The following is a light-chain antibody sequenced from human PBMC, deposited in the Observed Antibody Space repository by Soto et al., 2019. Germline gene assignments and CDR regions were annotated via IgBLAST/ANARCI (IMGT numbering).Light chain of an antibody. Sequence: QSALTQPPSASGSFGQSVTISCTGTSSDVGGYNYVSWYQQHPRKAPKLMIYEVSERPSGVPDRFSGSKSGNTASLTVSGLQADDEADYYCSSYSGTNYHYVFGTGTKSPS. CDR1: SSDVGGYNY. CDR3: SSYSGTNYHYV. J-gene: IGLJ1*01. CDR2: EVS. V-gene: IGLV2-8*01.